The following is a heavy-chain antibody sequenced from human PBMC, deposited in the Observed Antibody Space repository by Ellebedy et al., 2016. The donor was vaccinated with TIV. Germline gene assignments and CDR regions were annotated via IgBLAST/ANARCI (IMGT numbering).Heavy chain of an antibody. V-gene: IGHV4-59*08. D-gene: IGHD5-24*01. Sequence: MPSETLSLTCTVSGGSISSYYWSWIRQPPGKGLEWIGHIYNSGSTNYNPTLKSRVTISVDTSKNQFSLKLSSVTAADTAVYYCAREMATIKPNNYWYFDLWGRGTLVTASS. J-gene: IGHJ2*01. CDR2: IYNSGST. CDR1: GGSISSYY. CDR3: AREMATIKPNNYWYFDL.